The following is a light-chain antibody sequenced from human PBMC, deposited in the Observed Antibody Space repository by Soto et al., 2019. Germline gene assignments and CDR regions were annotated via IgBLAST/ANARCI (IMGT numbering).Light chain of an antibody. V-gene: IGKV1-5*03. CDR2: KAS. Sequence: DIQMTQSPSTLSASVGDRVTITCRASQSISRLLAWYQQKPGKAPKVLIYKASSLESGVPSRFSGSGSGTEFTLTISSLQPDDFATYYCQQYNTYPWTSGQGTKVEIK. CDR3: QQYNTYPWT. J-gene: IGKJ1*01. CDR1: QSISRL.